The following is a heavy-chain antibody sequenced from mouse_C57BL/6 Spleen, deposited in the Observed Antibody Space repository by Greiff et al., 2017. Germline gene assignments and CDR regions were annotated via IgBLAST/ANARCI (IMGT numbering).Heavy chain of an antibody. J-gene: IGHJ4*01. V-gene: IGHV1-82*01. CDR1: GYAFSSSW. CDR2: IYPGDGDT. CDR3: ARWSLAMDY. Sequence: QVQLQQSGPELVKPGASVKISCKASGYAFSSSWMNWVKQRPGKGLEWIGRIYPGDGDTNYNGKFKGKATLTADKSSSTAYMQLSSLTSEDSAVYFCARWSLAMDYWGQGTSVTVSS.